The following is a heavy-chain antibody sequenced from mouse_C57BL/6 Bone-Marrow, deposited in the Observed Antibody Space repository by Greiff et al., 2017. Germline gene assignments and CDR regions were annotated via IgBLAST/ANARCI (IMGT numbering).Heavy chain of an antibody. Sequence: QVQLQQPGAELVKPGASVKLSCKASGYTFTSYWMHWVKQRPGQGLEWIGMIHPNSGSTNYNEKFKSKATLTVDKSSSTAYMQLSSLTSEDSAVYYCARAPKFITTVVGYFDYWGQGTTLTVSS. V-gene: IGHV1-64*01. CDR3: ARAPKFITTVVGYFDY. CDR1: GYTFTSYW. J-gene: IGHJ2*01. CDR2: IHPNSGST. D-gene: IGHD1-1*01.